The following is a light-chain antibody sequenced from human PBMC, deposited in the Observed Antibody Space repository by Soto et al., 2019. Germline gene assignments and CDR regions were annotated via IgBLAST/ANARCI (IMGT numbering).Light chain of an antibody. J-gene: IGKJ1*01. CDR2: KAS. CDR1: QSISSW. CDR3: QQYNNYWT. Sequence: DIQMTQSPSTLSASVGDIVTITCRASQSISSWLAWYQQKPGKAPKLLIYKASSLESGVPSRFSGSGSGTEFTLTISSLQPDDFATYYCQQYNNYWTVGQGTKVEIK. V-gene: IGKV1-5*03.